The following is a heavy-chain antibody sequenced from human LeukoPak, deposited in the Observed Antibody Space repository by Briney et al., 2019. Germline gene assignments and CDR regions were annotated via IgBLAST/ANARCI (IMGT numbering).Heavy chain of an antibody. CDR3: ARQSSQTRKQYCSGGSCYSTAGVDV. D-gene: IGHD2-15*01. CDR2: IYYSGST. CDR1: GGSISSSSYY. Sequence: SETLSLTCTVSGGSISSSSYYWGWIRQPPGKGLEWIGSIYYSGSTYYNPPLKSRVTISVDTSKNQFSLKLSSVTAADTAVYYCARQSSQTRKQYCSGGSCYSTAGVDVWGKGTTVTVSS. J-gene: IGHJ6*04. V-gene: IGHV4-39*01.